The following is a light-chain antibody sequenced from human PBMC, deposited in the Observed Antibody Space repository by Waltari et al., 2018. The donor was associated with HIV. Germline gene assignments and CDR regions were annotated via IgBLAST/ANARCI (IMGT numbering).Light chain of an antibody. V-gene: IGLV1-51*01. J-gene: IGLJ3*02. CDR1: SPNIGTNF. CDR2: DKT. Sequence: QSVLTQPPSVSAASGQKVTISCSGRSPNIGTNFVSWYQQLQGIAPKLLIYDKTKRPSGNPDRFSGSKSGTSATLAITGLQTGDEADYYCGTWDGSLNVWVFDEGTKVTV. CDR3: GTWDGSLNVWV.